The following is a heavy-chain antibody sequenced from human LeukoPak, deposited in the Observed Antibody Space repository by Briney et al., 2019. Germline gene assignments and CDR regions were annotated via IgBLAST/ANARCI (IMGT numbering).Heavy chain of an antibody. Sequence: GGSLRLSCAASGLTVSSSHMTWVRQAPGKGLECVSLIYSGGSTYYSDSVKGRFTISRDNSKNTLYLHMNSLRAEDTAVYYCARGQSYYPYWGQGTLVTVSS. CDR3: ARGQSYYPY. D-gene: IGHD1-26*01. CDR1: GLTVSSSH. V-gene: IGHV3-66*01. CDR2: IYSGGST. J-gene: IGHJ4*02.